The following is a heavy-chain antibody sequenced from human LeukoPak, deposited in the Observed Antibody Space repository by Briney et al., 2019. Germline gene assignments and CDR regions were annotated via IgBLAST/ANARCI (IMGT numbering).Heavy chain of an antibody. J-gene: IGHJ4*02. Sequence: ASVKVSCKASGYTFTGYYMHWVRQAPGQGLEWMGWINPNSGGTNYAQKFQGRVTMTRDTSISTAYMELSRLRSDDTAVYYCARDGGRYCSSTSCYGSYYFGYWGQGTLVTVSS. CDR1: GYTFTGYY. CDR3: ARDGGRYCSSTSCYGSYYFGY. CDR2: INPNSGGT. D-gene: IGHD2-2*01. V-gene: IGHV1-2*02.